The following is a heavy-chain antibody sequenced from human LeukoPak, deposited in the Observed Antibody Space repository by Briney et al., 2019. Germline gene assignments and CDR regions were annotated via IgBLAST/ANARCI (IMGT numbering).Heavy chain of an antibody. J-gene: IGHJ3*02. CDR1: GGSISSYY. CDR3: AREARWLQLPLI. Sequence: SETLSLTCTVSGGSISSYYWTWIRQPAGKGLEWIGRIYTTGSTNYNPSLNSRVTMSVDTSKNQFSLKLSSVTAADTAVYYCAREARWLQLPLIWGQGTMVTVSS. CDR2: IYTTGST. V-gene: IGHV4-4*07. D-gene: IGHD5-24*01.